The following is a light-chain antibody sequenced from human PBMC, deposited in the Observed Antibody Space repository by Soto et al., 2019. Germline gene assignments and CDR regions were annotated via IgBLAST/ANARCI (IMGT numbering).Light chain of an antibody. Sequence: DIQMTQSPSSLSASVGDRVTITCRASQNISSYLNLYQQKPGKAPKLLIYAASSLQSAAPSRFSGSGSGTDFTLTISSLQPEDFATYYCQQSYSTPLPFGPGTKVDIK. J-gene: IGKJ3*01. CDR3: QQSYSTPLP. V-gene: IGKV1-39*01. CDR1: QNISSY. CDR2: AAS.